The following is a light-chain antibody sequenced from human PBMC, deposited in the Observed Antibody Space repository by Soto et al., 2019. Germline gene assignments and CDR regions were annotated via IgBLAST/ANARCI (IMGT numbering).Light chain of an antibody. V-gene: IGLV2-14*01. CDR1: SSDVGGYNY. CDR2: DVS. CDR3: YSYTTSSTYV. Sequence: QSVLTQPASVSGSPGQSITISCSGTSSDVGGYNYVSWYQQHPGKAPQVMIYDVSNRPSGVSNRFSGSKSGNTASLTISGLQADDEADYYCYSYTTSSTYVFGTGTKVTVL. J-gene: IGLJ1*01.